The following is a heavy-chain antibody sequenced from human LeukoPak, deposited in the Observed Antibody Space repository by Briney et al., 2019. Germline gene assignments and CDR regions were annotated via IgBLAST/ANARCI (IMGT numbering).Heavy chain of an antibody. CDR1: GFTFSSYS. D-gene: IGHD6-13*01. CDR2: ISYDGSNK. CDR3: AKDLGTGAAAGTFADY. J-gene: IGHJ4*02. Sequence: GGSLRLSCAASGFTFSSYSMNWVRQAPGKGLEWVAVISYDGSNKYYADSVKGRFTISRDNSKNTLYLQMNSLRAEDTAVYYCAKDLGTGAAAGTFADYWGQGTLVTVSS. V-gene: IGHV3-30*18.